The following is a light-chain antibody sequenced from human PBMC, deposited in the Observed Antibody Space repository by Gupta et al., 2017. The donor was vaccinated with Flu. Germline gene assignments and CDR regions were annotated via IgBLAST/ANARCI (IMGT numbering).Light chain of an antibody. J-gene: IGLJ2*01. CDR1: KLGDIY. Sequence: SYDLTQPPSASVSPGQTASITCSGDKLGDIYVSWYQQKPGQSPVLVIYQDSPRPSGIPERFSGSNSGNTATLTISGTQAMDEADYYCQAWDSGTCGFGGGTKLTVL. V-gene: IGLV3-1*01. CDR2: QDS. CDR3: QAWDSGTCG.